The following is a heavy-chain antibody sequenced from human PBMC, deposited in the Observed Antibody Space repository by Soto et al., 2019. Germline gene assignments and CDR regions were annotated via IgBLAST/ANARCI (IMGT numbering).Heavy chain of an antibody. Sequence: PSETLSLTCAVYGGSFSGYYWSWILQPPGKGLEWIGEINHSGSTNYNPSLKSRVTISVDTSKNQFSLKLSSVTAADTAVYYCARGGGGYDPNNNFDYWGQGTLVTVSS. CDR1: GGSFSGYY. CDR3: ARGGGGYDPNNNFDY. J-gene: IGHJ4*02. D-gene: IGHD5-12*01. V-gene: IGHV4-34*01. CDR2: INHSGST.